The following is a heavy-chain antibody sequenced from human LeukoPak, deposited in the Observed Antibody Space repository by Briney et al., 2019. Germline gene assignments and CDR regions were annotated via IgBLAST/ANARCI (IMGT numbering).Heavy chain of an antibody. D-gene: IGHD5-24*01. CDR3: AKEMATIRAFDF. Sequence: GGSLRLSCAASGFTFSTYAMSWVRQAPGKGLEWVSVISGSGSSTCYADSVKGRFTISRDNSKNTLYLQMNSLRAEDTAVYYCAKEMATIRAFDFWGPGTMVTVSS. CDR1: GFTFSTYA. V-gene: IGHV3-23*01. CDR2: ISGSGSST. J-gene: IGHJ3*01.